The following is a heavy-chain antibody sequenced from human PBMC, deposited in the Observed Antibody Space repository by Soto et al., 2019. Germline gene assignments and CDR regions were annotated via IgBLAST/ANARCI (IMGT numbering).Heavy chain of an antibody. D-gene: IGHD3-22*01. Sequence: TGGSLRLSCAASGFTFSSYGMHWVRQAPGKGLEWVAVISYDGSNKYYADSVKGRLTISRDNSKNTLYLQMNSLRAEDTAVYYCAKDREGHYYDSSGYGYYYYVMDVWGQGTTVTVSS. CDR3: AKDREGHYYDSSGYGYYYYVMDV. CDR1: GFTFSSYG. J-gene: IGHJ6*02. CDR2: ISYDGSNK. V-gene: IGHV3-30*18.